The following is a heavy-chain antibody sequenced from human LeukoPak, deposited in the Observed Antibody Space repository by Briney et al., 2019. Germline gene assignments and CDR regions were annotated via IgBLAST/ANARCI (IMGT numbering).Heavy chain of an antibody. CDR3: ARDPGSSSSFDY. Sequence: WFRQAPGKGLEWIGSIYYSGSTYYNPSLKSRVTISVDTSKNQFSLKLSSVTAADTAVYYCARDPGSSSSFDYWGQGTLVTVSS. D-gene: IGHD6-6*01. CDR2: IYYSGST. V-gene: IGHV4-39*07. J-gene: IGHJ4*02.